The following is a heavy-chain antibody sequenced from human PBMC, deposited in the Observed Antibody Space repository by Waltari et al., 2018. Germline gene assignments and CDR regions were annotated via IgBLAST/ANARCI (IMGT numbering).Heavy chain of an antibody. CDR2: IYYSGST. J-gene: IGHJ6*03. CDR3: ARVRIVVVPAAIIYYYYYMDV. V-gene: IGHV4-59*01. Sequence: QVQLQESGPGLVKPSETLSLTCTVSGGPISSYYWSWLRQPPGKGLEWIGYIYYSGSTNYNPSLKSRVTISVDTSKNQFSLKLSSVTAADTAVYYCARVRIVVVPAAIIYYYYYMDVWGKGTTVTISS. CDR1: GGPISSYY. D-gene: IGHD2-2*01.